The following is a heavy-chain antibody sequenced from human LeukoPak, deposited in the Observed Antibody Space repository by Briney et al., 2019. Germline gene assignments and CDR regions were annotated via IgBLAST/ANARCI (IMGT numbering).Heavy chain of an antibody. V-gene: IGHV1-8*01. CDR2: MNPKSANT. J-gene: IGHJ2*01. D-gene: IGHD6-19*01. CDR1: GYTFTSYD. Sequence: VPSVKVSCKASGYTFTSYDINWVRQAAGQGLEWIGWMNPKSANTAYAQKFQGRVTMTRNTSISPAYMELSSLRSEDTAVYYCARPYYSSGFFEGDWYFDLWGRGTLVTVSS. CDR3: ARPYYSSGFFEGDWYFDL.